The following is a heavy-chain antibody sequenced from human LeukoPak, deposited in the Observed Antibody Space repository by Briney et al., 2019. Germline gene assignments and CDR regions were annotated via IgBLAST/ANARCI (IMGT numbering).Heavy chain of an antibody. CDR2: ISNSGGTT. CDR1: GFTFSLSA. J-gene: IGHJ4*02. V-gene: IGHV3-23*01. Sequence: PGGSPRLSCAASGFTFSLSAMTWVRQAPGKGLECVSTISNSGGTTYYADSVKGRFSISRDNSKNTLSLEMSSLRTEDTAIYYCAKESFRPALLDFWGQGSLVTVSS. CDR3: AKESFRPALLDF. D-gene: IGHD2-21*01.